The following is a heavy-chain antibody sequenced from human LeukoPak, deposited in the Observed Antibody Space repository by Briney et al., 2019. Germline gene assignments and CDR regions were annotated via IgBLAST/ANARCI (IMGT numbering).Heavy chain of an antibody. Sequence: GGSLSLSCAASGFTFSSSAMSWVRQAPGKGLEWVSAISNNGGYTYYADSVQGRFTISRDNSKSTLCLQMNSLRAEDTAVYYCAKQLGYCSDGSCYFPYWGQGTLVTVSS. D-gene: IGHD2-15*01. CDR2: ISNNGGYT. CDR1: GFTFSSSA. CDR3: AKQLGYCSDGSCYFPY. V-gene: IGHV3-23*01. J-gene: IGHJ4*02.